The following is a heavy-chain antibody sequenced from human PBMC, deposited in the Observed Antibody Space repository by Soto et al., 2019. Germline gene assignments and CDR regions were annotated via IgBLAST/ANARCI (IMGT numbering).Heavy chain of an antibody. Sequence: GGSLRLSCAASGFTFSSYWMHWVRQAPGKGLVWVSRINSDGSSTSYADSVKGRFTISRDNAKNTPYLQMNSLRAEDTAVYYCARAGYCSGGSCYYQPKYYYYYYYMDVWGKGTTVTVSS. CDR1: GFTFSSYW. J-gene: IGHJ6*03. CDR2: INSDGSST. V-gene: IGHV3-74*01. D-gene: IGHD2-15*01. CDR3: ARAGYCSGGSCYYQPKYYYYYYYMDV.